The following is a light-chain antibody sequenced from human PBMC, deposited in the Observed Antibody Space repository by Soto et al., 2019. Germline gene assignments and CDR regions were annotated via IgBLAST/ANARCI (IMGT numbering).Light chain of an antibody. V-gene: IGKV3-20*01. CDR2: GTS. CDR1: QSVGSAY. J-gene: IGKJ1*01. Sequence: DIVWTQSPATLSLSPEERATLSCRASQSVGSAYLAWYQHKPDQAPRLLIYGTSSRATGIADRFTGSGSGTDFTLTISRLEPEDFAVYYCQQYAGSRWTFGQGTKV. CDR3: QQYAGSRWT.